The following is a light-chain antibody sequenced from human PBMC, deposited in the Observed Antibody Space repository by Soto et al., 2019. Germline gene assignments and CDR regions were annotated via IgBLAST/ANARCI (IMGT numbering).Light chain of an antibody. CDR2: DVN. CDR3: CSYIGSYSYV. Sequence: AVLTQPRSGSGSPGQAVTISCTGTSSDVGNYNSVSWYQHHPGKAPKLMIYDVNKWPSGVPDRFSGSKSGNTASLTISGLQAEDEADYYCCSYIGSYSYVFGTGTKVTVL. CDR1: SSDVGNYNS. V-gene: IGLV2-11*01. J-gene: IGLJ1*01.